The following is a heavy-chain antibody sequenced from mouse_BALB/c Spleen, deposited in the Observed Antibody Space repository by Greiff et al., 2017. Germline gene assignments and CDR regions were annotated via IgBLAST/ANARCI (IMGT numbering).Heavy chain of an antibody. Sequence: EVQLKESGAELVKPGASVKLSCTASGFNIKDTYMHWVKQRPEQGLEWIGRIDPANGNTKYDPKFQGKATITADTSSNTAYLQLSSLTSEDTAVYYCARDYYGSSYVDYWGQGTTLTVSS. V-gene: IGHV14-3*02. CDR1: GFNIKDTY. D-gene: IGHD1-1*01. CDR2: IDPANGNT. J-gene: IGHJ2*01. CDR3: ARDYYGSSYVDY.